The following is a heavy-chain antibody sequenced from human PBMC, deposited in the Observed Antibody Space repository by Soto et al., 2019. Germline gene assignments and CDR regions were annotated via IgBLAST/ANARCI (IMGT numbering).Heavy chain of an antibody. Sequence: SETLSLTCTVSGGSVSSGSYYWSWIRQPPGKGLEWIGYIYYSGSTNYNPSLKSRVTISVDTSKNQFSLKLSSVTAADTAVYYCARVGFTYYDFWSGRTAGGAFDIWGQGTMVTVSS. CDR3: ARVGFTYYDFWSGRTAGGAFDI. CDR2: IYYSGST. J-gene: IGHJ3*02. V-gene: IGHV4-61*01. D-gene: IGHD3-3*01. CDR1: GGSVSSGSYY.